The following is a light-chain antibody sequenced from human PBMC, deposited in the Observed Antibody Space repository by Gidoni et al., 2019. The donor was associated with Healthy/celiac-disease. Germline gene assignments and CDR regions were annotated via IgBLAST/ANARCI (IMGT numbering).Light chain of an antibody. V-gene: IGKV1-39*01. CDR2: AAS. CDR1: QSISSY. CDR3: QQSYSTPKT. Sequence: DIQMTQSPSSLSASVGDRVTITCRASQSISSYLNWYQQKPEKAPKLMIYAASSLQSGVPSRFSGSGSGKDFTLTISSLQPEDFATYYCQQSYSTPKTFGQGTKVEIK. J-gene: IGKJ1*01.